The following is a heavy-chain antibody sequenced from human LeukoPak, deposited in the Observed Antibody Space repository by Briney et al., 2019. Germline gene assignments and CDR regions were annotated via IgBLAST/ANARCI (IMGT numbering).Heavy chain of an antibody. D-gene: IGHD3-10*01. CDR2: IYYSGST. CDR1: GGSISSSSYY. Sequence: SETLSLTCTVSGGSISSSSYYWGWIRQPPGKGLEWIGSIYYSGSTYYNPSLKSRVTISVDTSKNQFSLKLSSVTAADTAVYYCARLGGGSGSPDYWGQGTLVTVSS. V-gene: IGHV4-39*01. CDR3: ARLGGGSGSPDY. J-gene: IGHJ4*02.